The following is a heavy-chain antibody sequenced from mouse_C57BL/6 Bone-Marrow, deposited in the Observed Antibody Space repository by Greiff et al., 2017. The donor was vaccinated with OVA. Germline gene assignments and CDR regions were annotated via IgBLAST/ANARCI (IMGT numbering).Heavy chain of an antibody. J-gene: IGHJ1*03. CDR1: GYAFSSSW. CDR2: IYPGDGDT. CDR3: ASPNWEDWYFDV. Sequence: VKVVESGPELVKPGASVKISCKASGYAFSSSWMNWVKQRPGKGLEWIGRIYPGDGDTNYNGKFKGKATLTADKSSSTAYMQLSSLTSEDSAVYFCASPNWEDWYFDVWGTGTTVTVSS. D-gene: IGHD4-1*01. V-gene: IGHV1-82*01.